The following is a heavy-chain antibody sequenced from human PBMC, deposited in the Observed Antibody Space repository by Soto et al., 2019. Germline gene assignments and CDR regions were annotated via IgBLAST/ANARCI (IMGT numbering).Heavy chain of an antibody. J-gene: IGHJ5*02. CDR3: AHRRKEWYSSSWSKTENWFDP. Sequence: SGPTLVNPTQTLTLTCTFSGFSLSTSGVGVGWIRQPPGKALEWLALIYWDDDKRYSPSLKSRLTITKDTSKNQVVLTMTNMDPVDTATYYCAHRRKEWYSSSWSKTENWFDPWGQGTLVTVSS. CDR2: IYWDDDK. CDR1: GFSLSTSGVG. V-gene: IGHV2-5*02. D-gene: IGHD6-13*01.